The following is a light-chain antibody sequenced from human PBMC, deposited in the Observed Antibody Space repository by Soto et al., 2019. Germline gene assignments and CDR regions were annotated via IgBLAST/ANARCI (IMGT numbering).Light chain of an antibody. V-gene: IGKV3-15*01. CDR2: SAS. CDR1: QSVSSK. Sequence: EIVMTQFPATLSLSPGQRATLSCRASQSVSSKLAWYQQRPGQAPRLLIYSASTRATGIPARFSGSGSGTGFTLTISSLQSEDFAVYYCHQYNHWLTWTFGQGTKVDIK. CDR3: HQYNHWLTWT. J-gene: IGKJ1*01.